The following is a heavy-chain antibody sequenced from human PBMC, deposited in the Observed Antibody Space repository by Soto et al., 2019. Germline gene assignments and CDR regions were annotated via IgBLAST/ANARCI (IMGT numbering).Heavy chain of an antibody. CDR1: GFTFSSYG. Sequence: PGGSLRLSCAASGFTFSSYGMHWVRQAPGKGLEWVAVISYDGSNKYYADSVKGRFTISRDNSKNTLYLQMNSLRAEDTAVYYCAKDTEHSGYAGLHTVQYYYYGMDVWGQGTTVTVSS. D-gene: IGHD5-12*01. J-gene: IGHJ6*02. V-gene: IGHV3-30*18. CDR3: AKDTEHSGYAGLHTVQYYYYGMDV. CDR2: ISYDGSNK.